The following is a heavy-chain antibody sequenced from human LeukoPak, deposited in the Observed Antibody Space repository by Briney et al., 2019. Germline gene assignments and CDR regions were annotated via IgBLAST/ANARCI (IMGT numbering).Heavy chain of an antibody. Sequence: QPGGSLRLSCAASGFTFSSYSMNWVRQAPGKGLEWVSYISSSSSTIYYADSVKGRFTISRDNAKNSPYLQMNSLRAEDTAVYYCARDVMVEFDYWGQGTLVTVSS. CDR3: ARDVMVEFDY. D-gene: IGHD3-10*01. V-gene: IGHV3-48*01. J-gene: IGHJ4*02. CDR1: GFTFSSYS. CDR2: ISSSSSTI.